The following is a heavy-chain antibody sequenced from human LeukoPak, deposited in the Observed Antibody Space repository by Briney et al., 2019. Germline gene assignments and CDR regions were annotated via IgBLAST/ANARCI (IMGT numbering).Heavy chain of an antibody. Sequence: SVKVSCKGSGGTFSSYAISWVRQAPGQGLEWMGGIIPIFGTANYAQKFQGRVTITTDESTSTAYTELSSLRSEDTAVYYCAPTSPRGDSSGYYYVDWGQGTLVTVSS. J-gene: IGHJ4*02. CDR3: APTSPRGDSSGYYYVD. CDR2: IIPIFGTA. D-gene: IGHD3-22*01. CDR1: GGTFSSYA. V-gene: IGHV1-69*05.